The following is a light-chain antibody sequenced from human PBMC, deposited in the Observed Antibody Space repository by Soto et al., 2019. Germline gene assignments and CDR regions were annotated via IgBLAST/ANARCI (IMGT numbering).Light chain of an antibody. CDR1: SSNIGNNY. CDR3: GTWDSLLSAVV. V-gene: IGLV1-51*01. CDR2: DNN. J-gene: IGLJ2*01. Sequence: QTVVTQPPSVSEAPGQKVTISCSGSSSNIGNNYVSWYQHFPGTAPKLLIYDNNKRPSGIPDRFSGSKSGTSATLGITGLQTGDEADYYCGTWDSLLSAVVFGGGTKVTVL.